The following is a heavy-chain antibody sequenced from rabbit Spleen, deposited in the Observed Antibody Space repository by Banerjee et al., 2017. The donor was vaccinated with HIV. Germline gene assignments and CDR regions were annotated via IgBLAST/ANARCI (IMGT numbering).Heavy chain of an antibody. J-gene: IGHJ4*01. V-gene: IGHV1S45*01. CDR1: GIDFSRGYD. CDR2: IYAAKGST. D-gene: IGHD1-1*01. CDR3: ARDLVGVIGWNFYL. Sequence: QEHLVESGGGLVKPGASLTLTCKASGIDFSRGYDMCWVRLAPGKGLEWIGIIYAAKGSTDYASWVKGRFTISRTSSTTVTLRMTSLTAADRATYFCARDLVGVIGWNFYLWGQGTLVTVS.